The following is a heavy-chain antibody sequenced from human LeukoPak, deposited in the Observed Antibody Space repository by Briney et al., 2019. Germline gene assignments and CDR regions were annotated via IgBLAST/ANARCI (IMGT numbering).Heavy chain of an antibody. J-gene: IGHJ5*02. CDR1: GGSFSGYY. CDR3: ARSRRVPAAMVRFDP. V-gene: IGHV4-34*01. CDR2: INHSGST. Sequence: PSETLSLTCAVCGGSFSGYYWSWIRQPPGKGLEWIGEINHSGSTNYNPSLKSRVTISVDTSKNQFSLKLSSVTAADTAVYYCARSRRVPAAMVRFDPWGQGTLVTVSS. D-gene: IGHD2-2*01.